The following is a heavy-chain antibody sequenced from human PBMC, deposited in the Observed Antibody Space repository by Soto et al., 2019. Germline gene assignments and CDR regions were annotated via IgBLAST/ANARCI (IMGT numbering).Heavy chain of an antibody. CDR3: ARGKDREQLGGNYYYTLGV. CDR2: IIPIFRTP. Sequence: QVQLVQSGAEVVKPGSSVKVSCKASGDTFDTFAISWVRQAPGQGLEWMGGIIPIFRTPDYGQKFQGRVTITADESTSPAYMELSSLRSEDTAVYYCARGKDREQLGGNYYYTLGVWGQGNTVTVSS. J-gene: IGHJ6*02. D-gene: IGHD1-1*01. CDR1: GDTFDTFA. V-gene: IGHV1-69*12.